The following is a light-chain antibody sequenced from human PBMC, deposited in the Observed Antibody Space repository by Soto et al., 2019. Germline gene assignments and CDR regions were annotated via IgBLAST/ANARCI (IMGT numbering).Light chain of an antibody. Sequence: EIVLTQSLGTVSLSPGERATLSCRASQSVSRSYLAWYQLKPGQAPRLLIYGASSRATGIPDRFSGSGSGTDFTLTISRLEPEDFAVYYCQQYGSSTYTFGQGTKLEIK. V-gene: IGKV3-20*01. CDR1: QSVSRSY. CDR2: GAS. CDR3: QQYGSSTYT. J-gene: IGKJ2*01.